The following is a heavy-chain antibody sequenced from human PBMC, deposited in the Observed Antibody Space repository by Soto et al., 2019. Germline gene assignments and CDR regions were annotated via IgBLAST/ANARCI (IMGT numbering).Heavy chain of an antibody. Sequence: HLGGSLRLSCAASGFSFSSYAMHWFRQAPGKGLEWVAVISYDGSNKYYADSVKGRFTISRDNSKNTLYLQMNSLRAEDTAVYYCARGEYSSSDAFDIWGQGTMVTVSS. J-gene: IGHJ3*02. CDR1: GFSFSSYA. D-gene: IGHD6-6*01. CDR2: ISYDGSNK. V-gene: IGHV3-30-3*01. CDR3: ARGEYSSSDAFDI.